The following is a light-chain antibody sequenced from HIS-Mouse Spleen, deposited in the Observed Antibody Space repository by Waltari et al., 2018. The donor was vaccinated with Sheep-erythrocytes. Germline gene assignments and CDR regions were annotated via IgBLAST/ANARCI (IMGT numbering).Light chain of an antibody. CDR2: DAS. CDR3: QQFNNYPRT. J-gene: IGKJ1*01. Sequence: AIQLTQSPSSLSASVGDRVTITCRASQGISSALAWYQQKPGKAPKLLMYDASSLESGVPSRCSGSGSGTDFTLTISSLQPEDFATYYCQQFNNYPRTFGQGTKVEIK. V-gene: IGKV1D-13*01. CDR1: QGISSA.